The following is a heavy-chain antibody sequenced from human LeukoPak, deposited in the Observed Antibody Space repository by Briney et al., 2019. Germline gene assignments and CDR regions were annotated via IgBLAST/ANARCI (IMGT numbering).Heavy chain of an antibody. CDR3: ALRGDYGDYDIDY. CDR2: INPSGGST. J-gene: IGHJ4*02. Sequence: ASVKVSCKASGYTFTNYYIHWVRQAPGQGLECMGIINPSGGSTSYAQKFQGRVTMTRDMSTSTVYMELSSLRSDDTAVYYCALRGDYGDYDIDYWGQGTLVTVSS. V-gene: IGHV1-46*01. D-gene: IGHD4-17*01. CDR1: GYTFTNYY.